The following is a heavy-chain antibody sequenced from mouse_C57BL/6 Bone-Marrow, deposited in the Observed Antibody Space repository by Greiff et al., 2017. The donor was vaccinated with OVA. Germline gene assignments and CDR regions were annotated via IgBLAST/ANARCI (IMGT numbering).Heavy chain of an antibody. J-gene: IGHJ4*01. CDR1: GFTFSSYA. Sequence: EVMLVESGEGLVKPGGSLKLSCAASGFTFSSYAMSWVRQTPEKRLEWVAYISSGGDYIYYADTVKGRFTISRDNARNTLYLQMSSLKSEDTAMYYCTRAGDYEAMDYWGQGTSVTVSS. CDR3: TRAGDYEAMDY. V-gene: IGHV5-9-1*02. CDR2: ISSGGDYI.